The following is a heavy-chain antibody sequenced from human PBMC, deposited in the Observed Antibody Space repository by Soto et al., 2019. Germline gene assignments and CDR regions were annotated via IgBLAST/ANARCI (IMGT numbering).Heavy chain of an antibody. CDR3: ARRHLAVAVSPWFDP. CDR1: GLSITDSEMG. CDR2: IDSSGEK. J-gene: IGHJ5*02. V-gene: IGHV2-26*01. D-gene: IGHD6-19*01. Sequence: QVTLKESGPVLVNPTEPLTLRCTVSGLSITDSEMGVSWIRQPPGQPLEWLAHIDSSGEKSDRTFLKSRLAISKDTSKSQIVLTMTNMDPADTATYYCARRHLAVAVSPWFDPWGQGIPVTVSS.